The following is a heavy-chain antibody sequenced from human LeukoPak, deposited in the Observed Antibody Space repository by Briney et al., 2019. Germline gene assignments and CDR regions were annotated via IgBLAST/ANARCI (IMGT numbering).Heavy chain of an antibody. J-gene: IGHJ3*02. CDR1: GFTFSSYS. CDR3: ARDRGPIVVVPAALGAFDI. Sequence: PGGSLRLSCAASGFTFSSYSMNWVPQAPGKGLEWVSSISSSSSYIYYADSVKGRFTISRDNAKNSLYLQMNSLRAEDTAVYYCARDRGPIVVVPAALGAFDIWGQGTMVTVSS. V-gene: IGHV3-21*01. D-gene: IGHD2-2*01. CDR2: ISSSSSYI.